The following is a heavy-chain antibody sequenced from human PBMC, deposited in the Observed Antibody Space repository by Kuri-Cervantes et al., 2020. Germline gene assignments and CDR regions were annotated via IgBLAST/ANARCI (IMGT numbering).Heavy chain of an antibody. V-gene: IGHV3-33*08. CDR1: GFTFSSYS. Sequence: GGSLRLSCAASGFTFSSYSMNWVRQAPGKGLEWVAVIWYDGSNKYYADSVKGRFTISRDNSKNTLYLQMNSLRAEDTAVYYCATYEGYGSGNLYYYYGMDVWGQGTTVTVSS. J-gene: IGHJ6*02. CDR3: ATYEGYGSGNLYYYYGMDV. CDR2: IWYDGSNK. D-gene: IGHD3-10*01.